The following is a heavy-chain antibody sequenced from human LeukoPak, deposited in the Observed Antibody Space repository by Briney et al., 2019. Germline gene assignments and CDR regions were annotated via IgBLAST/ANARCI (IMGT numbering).Heavy chain of an antibody. CDR2: INPNSGDT. V-gene: IGHV1-2*06. J-gene: IGHJ4*02. CDR3: ARTIVGATDFNY. CDR1: GYTFTGYY. Sequence: ASVKASCKASGYTFTGYYMHWVRQAPGQGLEWVGRINPNSGDTNYAQKFQGRATMTRDTSSSTAYMELTRLRSDDTAVYYCARTIVGATDFNYWGQGTLVTVSS. D-gene: IGHD1-26*01.